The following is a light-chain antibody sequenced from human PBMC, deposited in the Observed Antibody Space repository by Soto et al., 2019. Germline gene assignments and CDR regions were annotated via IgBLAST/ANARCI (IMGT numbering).Light chain of an antibody. CDR1: QIVSSSY. V-gene: IGKV3-20*01. CDR3: QHYDGSPIT. CDR2: GAS. J-gene: IGKJ5*01. Sequence: EIVLTQSPGTLSLSPGERATLSCRASQIVSSSYLAWYQQKPGQAPRLLLYGASSRATGIPERFSGSGSGTDFTLTISRPEPEDFALYYCQHYDGSPITFGQGTRLEIK.